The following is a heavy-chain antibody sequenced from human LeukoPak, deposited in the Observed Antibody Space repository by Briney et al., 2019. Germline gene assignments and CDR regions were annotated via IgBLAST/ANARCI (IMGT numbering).Heavy chain of an antibody. D-gene: IGHD5-24*01. CDR1: GGSISSYY. J-gene: IGHJ5*02. CDR2: IYYRGST. Sequence: PSETLSLTCTVSGGSISSYYWSWIRQPPGKGLEWIGYIYYRGSTNYNPSLKSRVTISVDTSKNQFSLKLSSVTAADTAVYYCARSPRIRDGYNSNWFDPWGQGTLVTVSS. CDR3: ARSPRIRDGYNSNWFDP. V-gene: IGHV4-59*08.